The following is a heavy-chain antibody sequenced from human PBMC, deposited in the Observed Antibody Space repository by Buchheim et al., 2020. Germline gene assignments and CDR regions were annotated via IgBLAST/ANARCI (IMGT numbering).Heavy chain of an antibody. D-gene: IGHD5-12*01. Sequence: VQLVESGGGVVQPGRSLRLSCAASGFTFSSYGMHWVRQAPGKGLEWVAVIWYDRSNKYYADSVKGRLTISRDNSKNTLYLQMNSLRAEDTAVYYCAKGPSRVATIPLDYWGQGTL. J-gene: IGHJ4*02. CDR2: IWYDRSNK. V-gene: IGHV3-33*06. CDR1: GFTFSSYG. CDR3: AKGPSRVATIPLDY.